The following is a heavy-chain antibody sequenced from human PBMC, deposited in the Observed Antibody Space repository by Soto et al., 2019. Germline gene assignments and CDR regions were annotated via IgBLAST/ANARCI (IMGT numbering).Heavy chain of an antibody. CDR3: ASGWYNWNEDYYYGMDV. J-gene: IGHJ6*02. Sequence: ASVKVSCKASGGTFSSYAISWVRQAPGQGLEWMGGIIPIFGTANYAQKFQGRVTITADESTSTAYMELSSLRSEDTAVYYCASGWYNWNEDYYYGMDVWGQGTTVTVSS. V-gene: IGHV1-69*13. CDR2: IIPIFGTA. CDR1: GGTFSSYA. D-gene: IGHD1-1*01.